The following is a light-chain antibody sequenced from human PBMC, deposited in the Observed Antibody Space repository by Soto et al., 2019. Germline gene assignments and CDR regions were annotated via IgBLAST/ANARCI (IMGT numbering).Light chain of an antibody. CDR2: GAS. Sequence: EIVLTQSPGTLSLSPGERATLSCRASQSVSSSYLAWYQHKPGQPPRLLIYGASNRATGIPDRFSGSGSGTDFTLTISRVVPEDFAVYYCQQYGISPRTFGHGTKVEIK. CDR1: QSVSSSY. V-gene: IGKV3-20*01. J-gene: IGKJ1*01. CDR3: QQYGISPRT.